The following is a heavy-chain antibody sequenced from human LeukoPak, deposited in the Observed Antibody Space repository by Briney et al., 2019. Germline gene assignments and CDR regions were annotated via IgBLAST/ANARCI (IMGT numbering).Heavy chain of an antibody. Sequence: PSETLSLTCAVYGGSFSGYYWSWIRQPPGKGLEWIGEINHSGSTNYNPSLKSRVTISVDTSKNQFSLKLSSVTAADTAVYYCARRASSGYYNNWFDPWGQGTQVTVSS. CDR3: ARRASSGYYNNWFDP. D-gene: IGHD3-22*01. CDR1: GGSFSGYY. CDR2: INHSGST. J-gene: IGHJ5*02. V-gene: IGHV4-34*01.